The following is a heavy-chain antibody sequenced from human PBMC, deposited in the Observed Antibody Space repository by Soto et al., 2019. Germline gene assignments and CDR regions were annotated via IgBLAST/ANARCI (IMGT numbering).Heavy chain of an antibody. D-gene: IGHD3-22*01. V-gene: IGHV5-10-1*01. J-gene: IGHJ4*02. CDR2: IDPSDSQT. Sequence: PGESLKISCKGSGYSFAGYWITWVRRKPGKGLEWMGRIDPSDSQTYYSPSLRGHVTISVTKSITTVFLQWSSLRASDTAMYYCARQIYDSDTGPNFQYYFDSWGQGTPVTVSS. CDR3: ARQIYDSDTGPNFQYYFDS. CDR1: GYSFAGYW.